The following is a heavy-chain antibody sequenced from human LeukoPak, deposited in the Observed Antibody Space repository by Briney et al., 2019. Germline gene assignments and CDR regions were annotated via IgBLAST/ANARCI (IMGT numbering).Heavy chain of an antibody. J-gene: IGHJ5*02. D-gene: IGHD1-26*01. V-gene: IGHV4-59*08. CDR1: GGTITNSY. CDR2: IYYTGST. Sequence: SETLSLTCSVSGGTITNSYWSWIRQPPGKGLEWIGYIYYTGSTTYNPSYKSRVTISVDTSKNQVSLQLSSVTAADTAVYYCARHVAVGETAWGQGTLVTVYS. CDR3: ARHVAVGETA.